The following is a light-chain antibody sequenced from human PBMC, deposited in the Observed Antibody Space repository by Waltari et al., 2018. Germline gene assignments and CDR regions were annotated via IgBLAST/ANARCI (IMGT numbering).Light chain of an antibody. Sequence: DIQMTQSPSSLSASVGDKVTITCQASQSISSWLAWYQQKPGKAPKPLIYKASSWESGVPSTFCSNGSGTDFTLTISSLQPEDFATYYCQQYNIAPYSFGQGTKVEIK. V-gene: IGKV1-5*01. J-gene: IGKJ2*03. CDR1: QSISSW. CDR2: KAS. CDR3: QQYNIAPYS.